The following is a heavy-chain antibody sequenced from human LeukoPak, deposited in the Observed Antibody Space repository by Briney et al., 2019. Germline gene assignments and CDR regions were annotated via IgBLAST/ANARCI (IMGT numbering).Heavy chain of an antibody. CDR3: TKGDDYGATTRLPKFNWFDP. D-gene: IGHD4/OR15-4a*01. CDR2: IRYDGDNK. J-gene: IGHJ5*02. V-gene: IGHV3-30*02. Sequence: PGGSLRLSCAASGFHFSSCAMHWVRQAPGKGLEWVAYIRYDGDNKRYADSVKGRFTVSRDNSKDTVYLQMNSLRREDTAMYYCTKGDDYGATTRLPKFNWFDPWCQGTLVLVSS. CDR1: GFHFSSCA.